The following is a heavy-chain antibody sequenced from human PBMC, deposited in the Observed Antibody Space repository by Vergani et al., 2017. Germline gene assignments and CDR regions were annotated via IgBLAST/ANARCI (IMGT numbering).Heavy chain of an antibody. Sequence: QVQLQESGPGLVKPSQTLSLTCTVSGGSISSGGYYWSWLRQHPGKGLEWIGYIYNSGSTYYNPSLKSRGIISVDTSKNQFSLKLRSVTAADTAVCYCARDRRWGADWFDPWGQGTLVTVAS. D-gene: IGHD1-26*01. CDR2: IYNSGST. CDR3: ARDRRWGADWFDP. V-gene: IGHV4-31*03. CDR1: GGSISSGGYY. J-gene: IGHJ5*02.